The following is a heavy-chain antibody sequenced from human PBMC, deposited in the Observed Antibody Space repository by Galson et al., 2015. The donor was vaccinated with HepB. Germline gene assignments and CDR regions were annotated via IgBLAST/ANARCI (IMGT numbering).Heavy chain of an antibody. CDR1: GFTFSGSA. J-gene: IGHJ6*03. CDR2: IRSKANSYAT. D-gene: IGHD4-17*01. CDR3: TRPYGDYVRAHYYMDV. Sequence: SLRLSCAASGFTFSGSAMHWVRQASGKGLEWVGRIRSKANSYATAYAASVKGRFTISRDDSKNTAYLQMNSLKTEDTAVYYCTRPYGDYVRAHYYMDVWGKGTTVTVSS. V-gene: IGHV3-73*01.